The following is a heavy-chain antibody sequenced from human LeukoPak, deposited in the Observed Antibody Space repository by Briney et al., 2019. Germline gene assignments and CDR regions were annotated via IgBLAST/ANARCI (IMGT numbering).Heavy chain of an antibody. D-gene: IGHD4-17*01. CDR3: AREGTTVTTPDY. CDR1: GGTFSSYA. CDR2: IIPIFGKA. Sequence: SVKVSCKASGGTFSSYAISCVRQAPGQGLEWMGRIIPIFGKANYAQKLQGRVTITTDESTSTASMELSSLRSEDTAVYYCAREGTTVTTPDYWGQGTLVTVSS. J-gene: IGHJ4*02. V-gene: IGHV1-69*05.